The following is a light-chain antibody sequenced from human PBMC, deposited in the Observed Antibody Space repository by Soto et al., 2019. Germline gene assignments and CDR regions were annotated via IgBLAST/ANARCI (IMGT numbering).Light chain of an antibody. CDR1: SSNIGAGHD. J-gene: IGLJ2*01. CDR3: QSYDSGLHVV. V-gene: IGLV1-40*01. Sequence: QSALTQSPSVSGAPGQRVTISCTGSSSNIGAGHDVQWYQQLPGTAPKLLIYANYNRPSGVPDRFSGSTSGTSSSLAITGLQAEDEADYYCQSYDSGLHVVFGGGPSSPS. CDR2: ANY.